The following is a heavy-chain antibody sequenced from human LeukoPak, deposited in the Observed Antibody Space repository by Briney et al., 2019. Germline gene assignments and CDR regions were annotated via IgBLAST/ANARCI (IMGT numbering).Heavy chain of an antibody. V-gene: IGHV1-2*02. CDR2: INPNSGGT. D-gene: IGHD6-13*01. Sequence: ASVKVSCKASGYTFTSYDINWVRQATGQGLEWMGWINPNSGGTNYAQKFQGRVTMTRDTSISTAYMELSRLRSDDTAVYYCARGYSSSWYNWFDPWGQGTLVTVSS. CDR3: ARGYSSSWYNWFDP. CDR1: GYTFTSYD. J-gene: IGHJ5*02.